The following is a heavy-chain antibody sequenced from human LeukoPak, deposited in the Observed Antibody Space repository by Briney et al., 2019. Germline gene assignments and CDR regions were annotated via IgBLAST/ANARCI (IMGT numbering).Heavy chain of an antibody. CDR1: GFSFSNYA. J-gene: IGHJ4*02. Sequence: GGSLRLSCAASGFSFSNYAMSWVRQVPGKGLEWVSAISGRDDSTYYADSVKGRFTISRDTSRNTLYLQMNSLRAEDTAVYYCAKWGDYDVLTGYYDSDYWGQGTLVTVSS. D-gene: IGHD3-9*01. CDR2: ISGRDDST. CDR3: AKWGDYDVLTGYYDSDY. V-gene: IGHV3-23*01.